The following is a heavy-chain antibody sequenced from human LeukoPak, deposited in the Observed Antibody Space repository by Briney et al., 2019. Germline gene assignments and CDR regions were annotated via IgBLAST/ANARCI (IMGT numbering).Heavy chain of an antibody. D-gene: IGHD3-9*01. J-gene: IGHJ3*02. CDR1: GDSISRYY. CDR3: ARDFGHYDILTGYLYSDDAFDI. CDR2: IYTSWST. Sequence: SETLSLPCTVSGDSISRYYWSWIRQPAGKGLEWIGRIYTSWSTNYNPSLKSRVTMSVDTSKNQFSLKLSSVTAADTAVYYCARDFGHYDILTGYLYSDDAFDIWGQGTMVTVSS. V-gene: IGHV4-4*07.